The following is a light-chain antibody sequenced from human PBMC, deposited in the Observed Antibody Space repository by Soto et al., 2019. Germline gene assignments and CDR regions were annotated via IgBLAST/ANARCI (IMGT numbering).Light chain of an antibody. Sequence: QSVLTQPPSASGTPGQRVTISCSGRFSNIGSNYVYWYQQLPGTAPKLLIFTNDQRTSGVPGRFSGSKSGTSASLAISGLRSEDEADYYCAVWDDSLRGWVFCGGIKGTVL. CDR1: FSNIGSNY. CDR2: TND. J-gene: IGLJ3*02. CDR3: AVWDDSLRGWV. V-gene: IGLV1-47*02.